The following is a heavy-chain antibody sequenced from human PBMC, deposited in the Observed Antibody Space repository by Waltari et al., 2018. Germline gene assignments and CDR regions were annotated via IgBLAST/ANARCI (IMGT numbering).Heavy chain of an antibody. V-gene: IGHV1-18*01. CDR2: INPYNGNT. CDR1: GYTFTSYG. CDR3: ARGDRGLFDF. D-gene: IGHD1-26*01. J-gene: IGHJ4*02. Sequence: QVQLVQSGAEVKKPGASVKVSCTASGYTFTSYGISGVRQAPGQGLEWMGWINPYNGNTHYAQNFQGGVMMTTDTSSNTAYMELRSLTSDDTAVFYCARGDRGLFDFWGQGTLVTVSS.